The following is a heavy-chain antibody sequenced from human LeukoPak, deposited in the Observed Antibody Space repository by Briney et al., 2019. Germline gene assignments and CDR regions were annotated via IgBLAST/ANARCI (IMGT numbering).Heavy chain of an antibody. Sequence: GGSLRLSCAASGFTFSSYAMSWVRQAPGKGLEWVSAISGSGGSTYYADSVKGRFTISRDNAKNSLYLQMNSLRAEDTALYYCAKDKQYDSNAFDIWGQGTMVTVSS. J-gene: IGHJ3*02. V-gene: IGHV3-23*01. CDR3: AKDKQYDSNAFDI. D-gene: IGHD3-22*01. CDR1: GFTFSSYA. CDR2: ISGSGGST.